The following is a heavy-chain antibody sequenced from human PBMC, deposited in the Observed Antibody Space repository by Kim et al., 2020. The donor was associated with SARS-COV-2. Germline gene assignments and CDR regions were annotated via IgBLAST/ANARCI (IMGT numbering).Heavy chain of an antibody. J-gene: IGHJ3*01. CDR1: GFIFGSYA. CDR2: ISGNGGST. D-gene: IGHD6-19*01. CDR3: AIDEEQMAGVFDD. V-gene: IGHV3-23*01. Sequence: GGSLRLSCEASGFIFGSYAMHWVRQAPGKELEWVSGISGNGGSTNYADSVKGRFTISRDNSKNTPYLQMLSLRAEDTAIYFCAIDEEQMAGVFDDLG.